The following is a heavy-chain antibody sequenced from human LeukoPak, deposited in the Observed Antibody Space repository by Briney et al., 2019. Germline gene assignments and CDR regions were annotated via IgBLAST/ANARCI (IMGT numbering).Heavy chain of an antibody. CDR1: GFTFSSYA. V-gene: IGHV3-23*01. J-gene: IGHJ6*02. Sequence: PGGSLRLSCAASGFTFSSYAMSWVRQAPGKGLEWVSGISGSGGSTYYADSVKGRFTISRDNSRNTLFLQMNSLRAEDTAVYYCTKDQTYRYGYDYYYYGMDVWGQGTTVSVSS. CDR2: ISGSGGST. D-gene: IGHD5-18*01. CDR3: TKDQTYRYGYDYYYYGMDV.